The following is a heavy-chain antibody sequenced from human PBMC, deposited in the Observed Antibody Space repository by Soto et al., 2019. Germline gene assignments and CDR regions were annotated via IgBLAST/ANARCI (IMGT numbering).Heavy chain of an antibody. J-gene: IGHJ4*02. V-gene: IGHV1-69*06. Sequence: QVQLVQSGAEVKKPGSSVKVSCKASGGTFSSYAISWVRQAPGQGLEWMGGIIPIFGTANYAQKFQGRVTITADKSTSTAYMELSSLRSEDTAVYYCASIPFTYYDFWSRYYRGGGSALFDYWGQGTLVTVSS. D-gene: IGHD3-3*01. CDR2: IIPIFGTA. CDR3: ASIPFTYYDFWSRYYRGGGSALFDY. CDR1: GGTFSSYA.